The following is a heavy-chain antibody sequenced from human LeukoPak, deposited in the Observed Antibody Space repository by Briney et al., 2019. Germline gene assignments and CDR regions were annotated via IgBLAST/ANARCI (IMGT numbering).Heavy chain of an antibody. Sequence: GGSLRLSCAASGFTFSDYYMSWIRQAPGKGLVGVSYISSSGSTISYADPVKGRFTNSRDNAKNSLYLQMNSLRAEDTAVYYCARDTAACTGDLDMGDQGTMVTVSS. CDR2: ISSSGSTI. V-gene: IGHV3-11*04. CDR1: GFTFSDYY. J-gene: IGHJ3*02. CDR3: ARDTAACTGDLDM. D-gene: IGHD6-13*01.